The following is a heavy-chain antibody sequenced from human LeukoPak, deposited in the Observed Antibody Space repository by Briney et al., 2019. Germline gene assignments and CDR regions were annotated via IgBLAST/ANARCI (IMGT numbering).Heavy chain of an antibody. CDR1: GYTFTSYD. D-gene: IGHD3-16*01. J-gene: IGHJ4*02. CDR3: ARAPYGDNGYTAEVADC. V-gene: IGHV1-8*01. CDR2: MNPNSGNT. Sequence: ASVKVSCKASGYTFTSYDINWVRQATGQGLEWMGWMNPNSGNTGYAQKFQGRVTMTRNTSISTAYMELSSLRSEDTAVYYCARAPYGDNGYTAEVADCWGQGTLVTVSS.